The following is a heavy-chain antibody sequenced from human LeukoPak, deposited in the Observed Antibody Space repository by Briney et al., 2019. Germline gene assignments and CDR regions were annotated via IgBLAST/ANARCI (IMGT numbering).Heavy chain of an antibody. D-gene: IGHD2-2*01. V-gene: IGHV3-21*01. J-gene: IGHJ4*02. CDR3: AREGLCQLLPGRYQPLDY. CDR1: GFTFSSYR. Sequence: GGSLRLSCAASGFTFSSYRMNWVRQAPGKGLEWVSYISSSSSYIYYADSVKGRFTISRDNDKNTLYMQMNRLRDEDTAVYYCAREGLCQLLPGRYQPLDYWGQGTLVTVSS. CDR2: ISSSSSYI.